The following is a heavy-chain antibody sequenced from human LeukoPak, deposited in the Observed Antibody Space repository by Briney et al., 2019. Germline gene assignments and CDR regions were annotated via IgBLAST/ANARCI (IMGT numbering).Heavy chain of an antibody. CDR3: VRDRPAAARYYGVY. V-gene: IGHV4-59*01. CDR1: GGSICCYY. Sequence: PSETLSLTYTVSGGSICCYYWICIRQPPGKGLEWIGYIYYSGSTNYNPSLKSRVTISVDTSKNQFSLKLSSVTAADTAVYYCVRDRPAAARYYGVYWGEGTLVTVSS. D-gene: IGHD6-13*01. CDR2: IYYSGST. J-gene: IGHJ4*02.